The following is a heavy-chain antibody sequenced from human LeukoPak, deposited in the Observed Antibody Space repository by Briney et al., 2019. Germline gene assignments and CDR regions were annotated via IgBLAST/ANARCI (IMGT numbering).Heavy chain of an antibody. V-gene: IGHV4-39*01. CDR3: ASLYGSGSDY. D-gene: IGHD3-10*01. CDR2: IYYSGST. Sequence: SETLSLTCTVSGGSISSYYWGWIRQPPGKGLEWIGSIYYSGSTYYNPSLKSRVTISVDTSKNQFSLKLSSVTAADTAVYYCASLYGSGSDYWGQGTLVTVSS. CDR1: GGSISSYY. J-gene: IGHJ4*02.